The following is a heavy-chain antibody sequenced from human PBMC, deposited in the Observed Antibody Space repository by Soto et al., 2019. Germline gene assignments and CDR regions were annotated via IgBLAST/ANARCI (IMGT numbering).Heavy chain of an antibody. CDR1: GCSISSSNW. V-gene: IGHV4-4*02. CDR2: LFHNGNT. J-gene: IGHJ6*02. CDR3: ASRTYAMDV. Sequence: QVQLQESGPGLVKPSGTLSLTCAVSGCSISSSNWWSWVRQPPGKGLEWIGELFHNGNTYSTPSLTGRVTMSVDKSKNKFSLNLTSVTAADTAVYYCASRTYAMDVWGQGTTVTVSS.